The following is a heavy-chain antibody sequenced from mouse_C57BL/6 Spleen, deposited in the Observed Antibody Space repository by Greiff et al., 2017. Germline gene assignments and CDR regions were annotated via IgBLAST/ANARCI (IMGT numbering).Heavy chain of an antibody. V-gene: IGHV1-61*01. CDR2: IYPSDSET. CDR1: GYTFTSYW. J-gene: IGHJ4*01. D-gene: IGHD1-1*01. Sequence: VQLQQPGAELVRPGSSVKLSCKASGYTFTSYWMDWVKQRPGQGLEWIGNIYPSDSETHYNQKFKDKATLTVDKSSSTAYMQLSSLTSEDSAVYYCARGGGYYGRDAMDYWGQGTSVTVSS. CDR3: ARGGGYYGRDAMDY.